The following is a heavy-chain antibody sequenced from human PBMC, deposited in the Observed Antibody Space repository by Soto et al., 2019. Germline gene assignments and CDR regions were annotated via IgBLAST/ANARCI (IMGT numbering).Heavy chain of an antibody. CDR3: ARDLIPGVAGGSYYYYGMDV. CDR2: INPNSGGT. CDR1: GYTFTGYY. Sequence: ASVKVSCKASGYTFTGYYMHWVRQAPGQGLEWMGWINPNSGGTNYAQKFQGWVTMTRDTSISTAYMELSRLRSDDTAVYYCARDLIPGVAGGSYYYYGMDVWGQGTTVTVSS. V-gene: IGHV1-2*04. D-gene: IGHD6-19*01. J-gene: IGHJ6*02.